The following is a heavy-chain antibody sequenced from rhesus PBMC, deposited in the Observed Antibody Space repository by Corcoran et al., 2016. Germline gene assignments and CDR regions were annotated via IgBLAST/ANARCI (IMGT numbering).Heavy chain of an antibody. D-gene: IGHD6-25*01. CDR2: ISSASSYI. CDR1: AFTFSDYY. CDR3: TRVFGGSFDY. V-gene: IGHV3S16*01. J-gene: IGHJ4*01. Sequence: EVQLVESGGGLVQPGGSLRLSCAASAFTFSDYYMSWVRQAPGKGLEWVSSISSASSYIYYADSVKGRFTISRDNAKNSLSLQMNSLKTEDTAVYYCTRVFGGSFDYWGQGVLVTVSS.